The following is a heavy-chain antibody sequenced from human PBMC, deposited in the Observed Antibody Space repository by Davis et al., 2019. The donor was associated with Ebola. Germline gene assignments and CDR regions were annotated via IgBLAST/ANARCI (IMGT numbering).Heavy chain of an antibody. J-gene: IGHJ4*02. D-gene: IGHD6-13*01. CDR2: IYYSGST. Sequence: PSETLSLTCIVSGGSISSYYWSWIRQPPGKGLEWIGYIYYSGSTNYNPSLKSRVTISVDTSKNQFSLKLSSVTAADTAVYYCARAIAAAGTGCDYWGQGTLVTVSS. V-gene: IGHV4-59*01. CDR3: ARAIAAAGTGCDY. CDR1: GGSISSYY.